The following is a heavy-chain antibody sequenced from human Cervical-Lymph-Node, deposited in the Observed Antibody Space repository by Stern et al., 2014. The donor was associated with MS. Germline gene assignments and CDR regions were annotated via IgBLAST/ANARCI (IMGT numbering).Heavy chain of an antibody. Sequence: QMQLVQSGTEVKKPGASVLVSCKASGYTFTTYGITWVRQAPGQGLEWMGWISADSGNTKYAQKFQDRVTMTRDTTTGTAYMEVRSLRSEDTAVYYCARDKMHVFDYWGQGTQVTVPS. CDR1: GYTFTTYG. D-gene: IGHD3-10*02. V-gene: IGHV1-18*01. J-gene: IGHJ4*02. CDR3: ARDKMHVFDY. CDR2: ISADSGNT.